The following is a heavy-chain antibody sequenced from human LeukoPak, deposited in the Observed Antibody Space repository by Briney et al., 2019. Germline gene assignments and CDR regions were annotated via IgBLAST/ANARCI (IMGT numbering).Heavy chain of an antibody. V-gene: IGHV3-30*18. J-gene: IGHJ1*01. CDR2: ISYDGSHK. Sequence: GGSLRLSCAGSGFTFSYFGMHWVRQAPSKGLEWVAVISYDGSHKNYADSVKGRFTISRDNSKTTLYVQMNSLRAEDTAVYYCAKGGGSGYECSGLDWDQGTLETVTS. CDR3: AKGGGSGYECSGLD. CDR1: GFTFSYFG. D-gene: IGHD5-12*01.